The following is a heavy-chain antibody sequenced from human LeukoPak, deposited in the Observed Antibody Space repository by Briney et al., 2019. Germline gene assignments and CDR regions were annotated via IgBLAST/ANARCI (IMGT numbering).Heavy chain of an antibody. J-gene: IGHJ4*02. V-gene: IGHV4-61*02. CDR3: ARGGELLNY. CDR2: IYTSGST. CDR1: GGSVSSGDYY. Sequence: PSQTLSLTCTVSGGSVSSGDYYWPWIRQPAGKGLEWIGRIYTSGSTSYSPSLKSRVTISLDTSKNQFSLRLSSVTAADTAVYYCARGGELLNYLGQGTLVTVSS. D-gene: IGHD1-7*01.